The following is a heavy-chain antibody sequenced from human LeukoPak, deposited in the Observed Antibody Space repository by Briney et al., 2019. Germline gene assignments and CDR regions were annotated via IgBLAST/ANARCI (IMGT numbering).Heavy chain of an antibody. J-gene: IGHJ5*02. CDR1: GYTFSSYG. D-gene: IGHD6-13*01. CDR2: ISAYNGNT. CDR3: ARDQIVAAAGIRWAYWFDP. Sequence: ASVKVSCKASGYTFSSYGISWVRQVPGQGLEWMGWISAYNGNTKYAQNLQGRVTLTTDTSTSTAYMELRSLRSDDTAVYYCARDQIVAAAGIRWAYWFDPWGQGTLVTVSS. V-gene: IGHV1-18*01.